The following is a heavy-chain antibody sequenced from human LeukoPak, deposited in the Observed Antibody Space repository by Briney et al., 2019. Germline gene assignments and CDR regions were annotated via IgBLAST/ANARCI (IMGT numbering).Heavy chain of an antibody. Sequence: GGSLRLSCAASGFTFSSYAMSWVRQAPGKGLEWVSAISGGGGSTYYADSVKGRFTISRDNSKNTLYLQMNSLRAEDTAVYYCAKGESRFGELSYYYYGMDVWGQGTTVTVSS. CDR1: GFTFSSYA. J-gene: IGHJ6*02. CDR2: ISGGGGST. CDR3: AKGESRFGELSYYYYGMDV. V-gene: IGHV3-23*01. D-gene: IGHD3-10*01.